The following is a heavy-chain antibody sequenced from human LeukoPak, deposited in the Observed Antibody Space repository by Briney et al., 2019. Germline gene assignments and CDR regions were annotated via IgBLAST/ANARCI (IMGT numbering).Heavy chain of an antibody. CDR1: GFTVSSNY. D-gene: IGHD3-22*01. J-gene: IGHJ6*02. V-gene: IGHV3-66*02. CDR2: IYSGGST. Sequence: GGSLRLSCAASGFTVSSNYMSWVRQAPGKGLEWVSVIYSGGSTYYADSVKGRFTISRDNSKNTLHLQMNSLRAEDTAVYYCARDRRGYDSSGYHQYGMDVWGQGTTVTVSS. CDR3: ARDRRGYDSSGYHQYGMDV.